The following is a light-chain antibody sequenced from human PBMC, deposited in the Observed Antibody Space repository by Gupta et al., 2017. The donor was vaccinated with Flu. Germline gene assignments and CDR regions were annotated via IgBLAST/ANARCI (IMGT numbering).Light chain of an antibody. CDR1: QSVLYSSNNKNY. CDR3: HQEDSTPYT. CDR2: WAS. J-gene: IGKJ2*01. Sequence: DIVMTQSPDSLAVSLGERATINCKSSQSVLYSSNNKNYLAWYQQKPGQPPKLLIYWASTREYGVPDRFSGRGSGTDFTLTISSRQAEDVAVYYCHQEDSTPYTFGQGTKVDIK. V-gene: IGKV4-1*01.